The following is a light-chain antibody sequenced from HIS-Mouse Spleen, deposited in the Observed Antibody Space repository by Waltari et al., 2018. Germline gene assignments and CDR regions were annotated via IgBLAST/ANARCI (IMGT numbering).Light chain of an antibody. J-gene: IGLJ2*01. CDR3: QVWDSSSDHLV. V-gene: IGLV3-21*03. Sequence: SYVLTQPPSVSVAPGKPARITCGGTNIGSKSVHWYQQKPGQAPVLVVYDDSDRPSGIPERFSGSNSGNTATLTISRVEAGDEADYYCQVWDSSSDHLVFGGGTKLTVL. CDR1: NIGSKS. CDR2: DDS.